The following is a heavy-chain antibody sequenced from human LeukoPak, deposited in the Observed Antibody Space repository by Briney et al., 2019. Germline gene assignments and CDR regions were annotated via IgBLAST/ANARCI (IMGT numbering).Heavy chain of an antibody. CDR3: ARNYDYVWGSYRYLGY. CDR2: ISSSGSTI. V-gene: IGHV3-11*01. Sequence: GGSLRLSCAASGFTFSDYYMSWIRQAPGKGLEWVSYISSSGSTIYYADSVKGRFTISRDNAKNSLYLQMKSLRAEDTAVYYCARNYDYVWGSYRYLGYWGQGTLVTVSS. D-gene: IGHD3-16*02. J-gene: IGHJ4*02. CDR1: GFTFSDYY.